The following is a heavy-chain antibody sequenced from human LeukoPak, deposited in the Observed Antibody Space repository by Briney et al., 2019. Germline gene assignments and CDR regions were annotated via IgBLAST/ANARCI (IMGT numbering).Heavy chain of an antibody. D-gene: IGHD3-10*01. CDR2: IYYTGST. Sequence: SETLSLTCSVSGDSISGSLYYWSWIRQPPGKGLEWIGYIYYTGSTYYNPSLKSRVTISVDTSKNQFSLRLNSVTAADTAVYYCARGGDLIGDLLYNRIFDCWGQGTLVTVSS. CDR3: ARGGDLIGDLLYNRIFDC. CDR1: GDSISGSLYY. V-gene: IGHV4-30-4*01. J-gene: IGHJ4*02.